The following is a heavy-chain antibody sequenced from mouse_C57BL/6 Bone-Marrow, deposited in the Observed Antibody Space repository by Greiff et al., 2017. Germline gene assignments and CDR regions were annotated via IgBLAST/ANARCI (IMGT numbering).Heavy chain of an antibody. CDR3: ARRGGNDCNWYFDV. V-gene: IGHV1-55*01. CDR2: IYPGTGST. J-gene: IGHJ1*03. Sequence: QVQLQQSGAELVKPGASVKLSCKASGYTFTSYWIPWVKQTPGHGLEWIGAIYPGTGSTTYNQKFKSKATLTVDQSSSTAYMQLSSLTSEDSAVYYDARRGGNDCNWYFDVWGTGTTVTVSS. CDR1: GYTFTSYW. D-gene: IGHD2-2*01.